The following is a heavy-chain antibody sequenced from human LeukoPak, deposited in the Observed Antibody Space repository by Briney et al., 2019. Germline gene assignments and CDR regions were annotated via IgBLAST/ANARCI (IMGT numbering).Heavy chain of an antibody. V-gene: IGHV4-59*08. CDR2: IYYSGST. CDR3: ARSGHCSSTSCYRYYFDY. J-gene: IGHJ4*02. CDR1: GGSISSYY. Sequence: SETLSLTCTVSGGSISSYYWSWIRQPPGKGLEWIGYIYYSGSTNYNPSLKSRVTISVDTSKNQFSLKLSSVTAADTAVYYCARSGHCSSTSCYRYYFDYWGQGTLVTVSS. D-gene: IGHD2-2*01.